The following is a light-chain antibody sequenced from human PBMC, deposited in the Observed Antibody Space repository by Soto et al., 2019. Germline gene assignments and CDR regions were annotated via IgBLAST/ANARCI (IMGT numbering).Light chain of an antibody. V-gene: IGKV3-20*01. J-gene: IGKJ1*01. CDR1: QSVSNNY. Sequence: EIVLTQSPVPLSLSPGERATLSCRASQSVSNNYLAWYQQKPGQAPRPLIYGASNRATGIPDRFSGSGSGTDFTLTISRLEPEDFAVYYCQQYGSSGTFGQGTKVDIK. CDR3: QQYGSSGT. CDR2: GAS.